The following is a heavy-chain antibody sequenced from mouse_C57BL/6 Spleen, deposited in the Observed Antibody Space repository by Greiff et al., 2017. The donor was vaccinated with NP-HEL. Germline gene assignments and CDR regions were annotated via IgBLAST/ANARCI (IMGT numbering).Heavy chain of an antibody. CDR2: IYPRSGNT. J-gene: IGHJ3*01. CDR1: GYTFTSYG. CDR3: ARFVGPTITGGSY. V-gene: IGHV1-81*01. Sequence: VQLQQSGAELARPGASVKLSCKASGYTFTSYGISWVKQRTGQGLEWIGEIYPRSGNTYYNEKFKGKATLTADKSSSTAYMELRSLTSEDSAVYFCARFVGPTITGGSYWGQGTLVTVSA. D-gene: IGHD1-1*01.